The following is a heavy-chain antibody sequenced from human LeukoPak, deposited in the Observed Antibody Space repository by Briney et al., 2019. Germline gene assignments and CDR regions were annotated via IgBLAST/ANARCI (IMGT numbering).Heavy chain of an antibody. CDR2: IYYSGST. CDR3: ARVNTATLPFDY. J-gene: IGHJ4*02. V-gene: IGHV4-30-4*08. CDR1: GGSISSGDYY. Sequence: SETLSLTCTVSGGSISSGDYYWSWIRQPPGKGLEWIGYIYYSGSTYYNPSLKSRVTISVDTSKNQFSLNLSSVTAADTAVYYCARVNTATLPFDYWGQGTLVTVSS. D-gene: IGHD5-18*01.